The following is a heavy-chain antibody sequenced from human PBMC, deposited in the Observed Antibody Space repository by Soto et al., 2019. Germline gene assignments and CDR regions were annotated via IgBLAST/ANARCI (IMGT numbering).Heavy chain of an antibody. V-gene: IGHV1-58*02. Sequence: SVKVSCKASGYTFTGYYMHWVRQARGQRLEWIGWIVVGSGNTNYAQKFQERVTITRDMSTSTAYMELSSLRSEDTAVYYCAAAHLAANPHDYWGQGTLVTVSS. CDR2: IVVGSGNT. CDR1: GYTFTGYY. CDR3: AAAHLAANPHDY. J-gene: IGHJ4*02.